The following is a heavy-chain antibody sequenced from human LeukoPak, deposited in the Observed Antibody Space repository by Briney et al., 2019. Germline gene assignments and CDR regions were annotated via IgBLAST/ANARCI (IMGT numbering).Heavy chain of an antibody. D-gene: IGHD3-10*01. CDR2: IYYSGST. CDR1: GGSISSYY. J-gene: IGHJ4*02. Sequence: SETLSPTCTVSGGSISSYYWSWIRQPPGKGLEWIGYIYYSGSTNYNPSLKSRVTISVDTSKNQFSLKLSSVTAADTAVYYCAKLSMVRSRGIDYWGQGTLVTVSS. CDR3: AKLSMVRSRGIDY. V-gene: IGHV4-59*08.